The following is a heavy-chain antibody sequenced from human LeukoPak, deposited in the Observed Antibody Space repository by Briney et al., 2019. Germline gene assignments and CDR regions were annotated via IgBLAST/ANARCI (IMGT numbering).Heavy chain of an antibody. CDR3: ATDLRWKSSSAWYYFGE. V-gene: IGHV1-24*01. J-gene: IGHJ4*01. D-gene: IGHD6-19*01. CDR1: GHTLSEVA. Sequence: ASVKVSCKVSGHTLSEVAMHWVRQAPGKGLEWMGGFDPEHGEAVFPQTFEDRVTLTEDTSTDIAYMELSSLRSEDTAVYFCATDLRWKSSSAWYYFGEWGQGNPGHRLL. CDR2: FDPEHGEA.